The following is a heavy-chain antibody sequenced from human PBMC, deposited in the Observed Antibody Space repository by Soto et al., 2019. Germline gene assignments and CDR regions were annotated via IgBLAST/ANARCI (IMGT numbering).Heavy chain of an antibody. Sequence: PSETLSLTCTVSGGSMRNYFWTWIRQPPGKGPEWIGYIHYSGTTSFFPSYNPSLRSRVTISEDTSKNQFSLELLSVTTADTAVYFCAAGEASSRNLAPYYLDFWGQETLVTVSS. CDR3: AAGEASSRNLAPYYLDF. CDR2: IHYSGTT. V-gene: IGHV4-59*01. D-gene: IGHD6-13*01. J-gene: IGHJ4*02. CDR1: GGSMRNYF.